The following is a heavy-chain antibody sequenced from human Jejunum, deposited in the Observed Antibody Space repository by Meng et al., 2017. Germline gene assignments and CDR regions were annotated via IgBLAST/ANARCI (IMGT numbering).Heavy chain of an antibody. V-gene: IGHV3-30*04. CDR1: GFTFSSFA. Sequence: GGSLRLSCAPSGFTFSSFAMHWVRRAPGKGLEGVTFISYDGSYQYYADSVKGRFTISRDNFKNTLYLQINSLTADDTAVYYCARGSMVRGVIVPFDPWGQGTVVTVSS. J-gene: IGHJ5*01. CDR3: ARGSMVRGVIVPFDP. CDR2: ISYDGSYQ. D-gene: IGHD3-10*01.